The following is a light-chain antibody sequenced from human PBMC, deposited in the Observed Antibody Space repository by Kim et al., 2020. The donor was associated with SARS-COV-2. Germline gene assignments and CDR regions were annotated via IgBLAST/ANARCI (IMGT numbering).Light chain of an antibody. CDR1: QSISSS. CDR2: AAS. V-gene: IGKV1-39*01. CDR3: QQSYSTPLYI. J-gene: IGKJ2*01. Sequence: DIQMTQSPSSLSASVGDTVTITCRASQSISSSLNWYQQKPGKGIRLLIYAASTLQTGVPSRFRGSGAGTDFTLTISSVQPEDFATYYCQQSYSTPLYIVGQGTKLEIK.